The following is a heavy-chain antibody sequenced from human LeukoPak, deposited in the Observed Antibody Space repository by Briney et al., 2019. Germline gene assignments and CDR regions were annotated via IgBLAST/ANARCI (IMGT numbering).Heavy chain of an antibody. Sequence: GGSLRLSCAASGFTFDDYGMSWVRQAPGKGLEWGSGINWNGGSTGYADSVKGRFTISRDNAKNSLYLQMNSLRAEDTALYYCARGHSEAYYDILTALIFFDYWGQGTLVTVSS. CDR3: ARGHSEAYYDILTALIFFDY. CDR2: INWNGGST. J-gene: IGHJ4*02. CDR1: GFTFDDYG. D-gene: IGHD3-9*01. V-gene: IGHV3-20*04.